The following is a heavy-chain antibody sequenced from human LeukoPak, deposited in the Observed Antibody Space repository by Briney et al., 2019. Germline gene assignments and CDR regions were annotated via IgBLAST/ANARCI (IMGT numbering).Heavy chain of an antibody. CDR2: ISYDGSNK. CDR3: ARDLGNGSGSYYY. V-gene: IGHV3-30-3*01. Sequence: GGSLRLSCAASGFTFSSYAMHWVRQAPGKGLEWVAVISYDGSNKYYADSVKGRFTISRDNAKNSLYLQMNSLRAEDTAVYYCARDLGNGSGSYYYWGQGTLVTVSS. J-gene: IGHJ4*02. CDR1: GFTFSSYA. D-gene: IGHD3-10*01.